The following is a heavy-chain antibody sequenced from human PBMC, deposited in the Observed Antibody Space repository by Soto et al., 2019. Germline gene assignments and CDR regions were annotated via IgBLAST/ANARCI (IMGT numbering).Heavy chain of an antibody. Sequence: EVRLVETGGGLIQPGGSLSFSCAGSGFTVVYNYMYWVRQPPGKGLEWVSLFYTNGDTRYADSVAGRFTVSRDSSKNTLYLQMNNLRDEDTAVYYCARKTDSGGNGGFWGQGTLVTVSS. CDR3: ARKTDSGGNGGF. CDR1: GFTVVYNY. V-gene: IGHV3-53*02. CDR2: FYTNGDT. J-gene: IGHJ4*02. D-gene: IGHD2-15*01.